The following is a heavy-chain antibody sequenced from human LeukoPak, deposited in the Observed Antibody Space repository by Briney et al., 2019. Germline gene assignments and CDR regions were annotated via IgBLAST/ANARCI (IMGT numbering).Heavy chain of an antibody. CDR2: ISRAGETV. J-gene: IGHJ4*02. V-gene: IGHV3-48*01. CDR1: GFIFSNYH. Sequence: GGSPRLSCAASGFIFSNYHMNWVRQAPGKGLEWVSYISRAGETVYYADSVKGRFTLSRDNAKNSLFLQMNSLRAEDTAVYYCARDLYTTIQGFDYWGQGALVTVSS. CDR3: ARDLYTTIQGFDY. D-gene: IGHD5-12*01.